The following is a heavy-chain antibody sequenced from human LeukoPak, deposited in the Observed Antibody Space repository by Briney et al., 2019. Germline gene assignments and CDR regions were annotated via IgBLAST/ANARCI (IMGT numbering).Heavy chain of an antibody. D-gene: IGHD2-15*01. Sequence: PSETLSLTCAVSGGSISSGGYSWSWIRQPPGKGLEWIGYIYHSGSTYYNPSLKSRVTISVDRSKNQFSLKLSSVTAADTAVYYCARAVGGSGPYNWFDPWGQGTLVTVSS. CDR1: GGSISSGGYS. CDR3: ARAVGGSGPYNWFDP. V-gene: IGHV4-30-2*01. J-gene: IGHJ5*02. CDR2: IYHSGST.